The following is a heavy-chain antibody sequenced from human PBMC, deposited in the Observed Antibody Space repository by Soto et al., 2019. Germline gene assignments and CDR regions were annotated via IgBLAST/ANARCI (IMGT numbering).Heavy chain of an antibody. D-gene: IGHD3-22*01. CDR1: GYTFTSYD. Sequence: ASVKVSCKASGYTFTSYDINWVRQATGQGLEWMGWMNPNSGNTGYAQKFQGRVTMTRNTSISTAYMELSSLRSEDTAVYYCARAARSGYHNWFDPWGQGTLVTVSS. J-gene: IGHJ5*02. CDR3: ARAARSGYHNWFDP. CDR2: MNPNSGNT. V-gene: IGHV1-8*01.